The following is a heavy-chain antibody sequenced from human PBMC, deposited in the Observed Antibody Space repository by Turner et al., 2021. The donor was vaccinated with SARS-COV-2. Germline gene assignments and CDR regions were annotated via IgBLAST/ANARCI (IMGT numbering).Heavy chain of an antibody. J-gene: IGHJ4*02. V-gene: IGHV1-24*01. CDR2: FDPEDGET. Sequence: QVQLVQSGAEVKKPGASVKVSCKVSGYTLTELSMPWVRQAPGKGLEWMGGFDPEDGETISAQKFQGRVTMTGDTSTDTAYMELSSLRSEDTAVYYCATDDILTGYYTSFDYWGQGTLVTVSS. CDR3: ATDDILTGYYTSFDY. CDR1: GYTLTELS. D-gene: IGHD3-9*01.